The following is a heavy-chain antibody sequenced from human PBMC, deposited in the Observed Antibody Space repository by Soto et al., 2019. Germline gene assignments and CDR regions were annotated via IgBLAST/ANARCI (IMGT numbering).Heavy chain of an antibody. V-gene: IGHV2-5*02. CDR2: IYWDDDK. CDR1: GFSLSTSGVG. Sequence: VSGPTLVNPTQTLTLTCTFSGFSLSTSGVGVXXXRQPPGKALEWLALIYWDDDKRYSPSLKSRLTITKDTSKNQVVLTMTNMDPVDTATYYCAHFTTVTTFDYWGQGTLVTVSS. J-gene: IGHJ4*02. CDR3: AHFTTVTTFDY. D-gene: IGHD4-17*01.